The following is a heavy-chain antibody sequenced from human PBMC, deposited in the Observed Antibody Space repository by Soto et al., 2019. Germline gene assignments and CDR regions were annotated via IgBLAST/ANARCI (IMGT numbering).Heavy chain of an antibody. V-gene: IGHV4-31*03. CDR3: ARVRCGGTSCLRLDY. J-gene: IGHJ4*02. Sequence: QVQLQESGPGLVKPSQTLSLTCTVSGGSISSSGYYWSCIRQHPGKGLEWIGYIYHSGNTHYNPSLRSRVIMSLITSKHQLSLKLNSVSAADTAVYYCARVRCGGTSCLRLDYWGQGTLVTGSS. CDR1: GGSISSSGYY. CDR2: IYHSGNT. D-gene: IGHD2-2*01.